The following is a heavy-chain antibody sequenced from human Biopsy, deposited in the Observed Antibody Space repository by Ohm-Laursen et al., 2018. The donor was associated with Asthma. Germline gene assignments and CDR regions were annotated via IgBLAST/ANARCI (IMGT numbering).Heavy chain of an antibody. Sequence: TQTLTLTCTVSGFSLSTLGVGVGWFRQPPGKALDGFAHLFWDDDNRYSPSLKSRLTIAKDTSRNQVVLTMTNMDPVDTGTYFCAHAQTSWNYYGSGNYLYHFDSWGQGTLVTVSS. CDR1: GFSLSTLGVG. CDR2: LFWDDDN. CDR3: AHAQTSWNYYGSGNYLYHFDS. D-gene: IGHD3-10*01. J-gene: IGHJ4*02. V-gene: IGHV2-5*02.